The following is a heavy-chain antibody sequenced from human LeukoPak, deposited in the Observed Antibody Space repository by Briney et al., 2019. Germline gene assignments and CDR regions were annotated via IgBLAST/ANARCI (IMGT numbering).Heavy chain of an antibody. CDR1: GFTFSSYG. J-gene: IGHJ5*02. V-gene: IGHV3-33*01. CDR2: IWYDGSNK. Sequence: GGSLRPSCAASGFTFSSYGMHWVRQAPGKGLEWVAVIWYDGSNKYYADSVKGRFTISRDNSKNTLYLQMNSLRAEDTAVYYCARDSSQLYYGSGNFDPWGQGTLVTVSS. D-gene: IGHD3-10*01. CDR3: ARDSSQLYYGSGNFDP.